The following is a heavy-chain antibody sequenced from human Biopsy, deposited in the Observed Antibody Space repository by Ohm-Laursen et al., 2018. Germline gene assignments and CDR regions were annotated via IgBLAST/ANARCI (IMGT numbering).Heavy chain of an antibody. CDR2: IYPGGGT. Sequence: SEILSLTCTVSGGSISSYYWSWIRQAAGKGLEWIGRIYPGGGTIYNPSLKSRVTMSVDTSKNHFSLNLNSVTAADTAVYYCAGIVLGPTNDAFDIWGQGTMVTVSP. D-gene: IGHD1-26*01. CDR3: AGIVLGPTNDAFDI. CDR1: GGSISSYY. V-gene: IGHV4-4*07. J-gene: IGHJ3*02.